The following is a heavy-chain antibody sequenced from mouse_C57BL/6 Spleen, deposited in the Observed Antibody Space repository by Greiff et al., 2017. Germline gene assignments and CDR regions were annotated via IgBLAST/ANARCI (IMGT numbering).Heavy chain of an antibody. CDR2: IDPEDGET. CDR3: ARANYGNPYFDY. D-gene: IGHD2-1*01. J-gene: IGHJ2*01. CDR1: GFNIKDYY. Sequence: VQLQQSGAELVKPGASVKLSCTASGFNIKDYYMHWVKQRTEQGLEWIGRIDPEDGETKYAPQFQGKATITADTSSNTAYLQLSSLTSEDTAVYDCARANYGNPYFDYWGQGTTLTVSS. V-gene: IGHV14-2*01.